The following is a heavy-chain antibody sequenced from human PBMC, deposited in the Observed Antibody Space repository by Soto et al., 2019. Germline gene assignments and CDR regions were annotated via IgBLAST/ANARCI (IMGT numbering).Heavy chain of an antibody. J-gene: IGHJ4*02. CDR2: ISYDGSSK. V-gene: IGHV3-30-3*01. D-gene: IGHD3-16*01. CDR3: ARDLSGDYVDY. Sequence: QVQLAESGGGVVQPGRSLRLSCAASGFIFSTYTMHWVRQAPGKGLEWVAVISYDGSSKYYTDSVKGRFTISRDDSKNTPYLPLTSLSCEDTAVYQWARDLSGDYVDYWGQGTLVTVSS. CDR1: GFIFSTYT.